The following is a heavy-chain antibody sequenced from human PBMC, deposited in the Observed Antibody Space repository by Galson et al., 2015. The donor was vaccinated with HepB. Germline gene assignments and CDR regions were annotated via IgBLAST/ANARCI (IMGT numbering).Heavy chain of an antibody. Sequence: ETLSLTCTVAGGSISSRSYYWGWIGQPPGKGLEWIGSIYYSGSTYYNPSLKSRVTISVDTSKNQFSLKLSSVTAADTAVYYCASPYYGSFRAFDTWGQGTMVTVSS. D-gene: IGHD1-26*01. CDR3: ASPYYGSFRAFDT. CDR2: IYYSGST. CDR1: GGSISSRSYY. J-gene: IGHJ3*02. V-gene: IGHV4-39*01.